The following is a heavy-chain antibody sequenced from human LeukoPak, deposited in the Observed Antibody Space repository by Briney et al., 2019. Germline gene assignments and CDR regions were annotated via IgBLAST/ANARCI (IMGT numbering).Heavy chain of an antibody. D-gene: IGHD5-24*01. CDR2: MNPNSGNT. Sequence: ASVKVSCKASGYTFTSYDINWVRQAPGQGLEWMGWMNPNSGNTGYAQKFQGRVTMTRNTSISTAYMELSSLRSEDTAVYYCARWGNGYNFPKSRYYYYGMDVWGQGTTVTVSS. CDR1: GYTFTSYD. V-gene: IGHV1-8*01. CDR3: ARWGNGYNFPKSRYYYYGMDV. J-gene: IGHJ6*02.